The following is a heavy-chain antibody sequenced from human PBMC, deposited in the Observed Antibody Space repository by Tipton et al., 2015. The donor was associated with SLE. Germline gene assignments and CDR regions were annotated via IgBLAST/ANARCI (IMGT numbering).Heavy chain of an antibody. CDR3: ARGGEEGTYYTDS. Sequence: SLRLSCAASGFAFSRYDIHWVRQGTGKGLEWVSAIGTAEDTYYSGSVKGRFTISREDAKNSVHLQMNSLRAGDTAVYYCARGGEEGTYYTDSWGQGTLVTVSS. V-gene: IGHV3-13*01. D-gene: IGHD3-10*01. J-gene: IGHJ4*02. CDR2: IGTAEDT. CDR1: GFAFSRYD.